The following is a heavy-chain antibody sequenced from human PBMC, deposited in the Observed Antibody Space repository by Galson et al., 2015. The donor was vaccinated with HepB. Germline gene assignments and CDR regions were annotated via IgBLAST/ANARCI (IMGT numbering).Heavy chain of an antibody. CDR3: ARLTGIFGVVIGPRRYYGMDV. V-gene: IGHV3-21*01. J-gene: IGHJ6*02. D-gene: IGHD3-3*01. Sequence: LEWVSSISSSSSYIYYADSVKGRFTISRDNAKNSLYLQMNSLRAEDTAVYYCARLTGIFGVVIGPRRYYGMDVWGQGTTVTVSS. CDR2: ISSSSSYI.